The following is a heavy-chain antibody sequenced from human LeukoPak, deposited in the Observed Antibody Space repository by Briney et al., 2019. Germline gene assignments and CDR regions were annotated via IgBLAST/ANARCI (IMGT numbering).Heavy chain of an antibody. Sequence: GRSLRLSCAASGFTFSSYAMHWVRQAPGKGLEWVAVISYDGSNKYYADSVKGRFTISRDNSKNTLYLQMNSLRAEDTAVYYCARDRTGFWSSGAPLSVWGQGTLVTVSS. CDR1: GFTFSSYA. V-gene: IGHV3-30*04. J-gene: IGHJ4*02. CDR3: ARDRTGFWSSGAPLSV. D-gene: IGHD3-3*01. CDR2: ISYDGSNK.